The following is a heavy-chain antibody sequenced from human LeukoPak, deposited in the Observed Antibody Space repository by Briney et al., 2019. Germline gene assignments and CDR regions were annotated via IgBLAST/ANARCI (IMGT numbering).Heavy chain of an antibody. D-gene: IGHD1-26*01. Sequence: GGSLRLSCAASGFTFSSYNMNWVRQAPGKGLAWVSSISSSSSYIYYADSVKGRFTISRDNARNSLYLQMNSLRAEDTAVYYCARDILGSQTPFDYWGQGTLATVSS. J-gene: IGHJ4*02. CDR2: ISSSSSYI. CDR3: ARDILGSQTPFDY. CDR1: GFTFSSYN. V-gene: IGHV3-21*01.